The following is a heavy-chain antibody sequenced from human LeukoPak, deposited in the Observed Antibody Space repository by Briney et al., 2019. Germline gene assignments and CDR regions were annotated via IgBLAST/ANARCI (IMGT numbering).Heavy chain of an antibody. CDR3: ARRTCSGGTCYPLDS. CDR1: GFTFNTYG. Sequence: GGSLRLSCAASGFTFNTYGMHWVRQAPGKALEWVSAITPSGTNTYYADSVKGRFTISRDNSKNTLYPQMTSLRAEDTALYYCARRTCSGGTCYPLDSWGQGALVTVSS. D-gene: IGHD2-15*01. J-gene: IGHJ4*02. V-gene: IGHV3-23*01. CDR2: ITPSGTNT.